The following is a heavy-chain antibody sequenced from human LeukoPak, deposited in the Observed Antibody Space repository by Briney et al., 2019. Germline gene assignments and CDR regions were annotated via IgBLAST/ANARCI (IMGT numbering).Heavy chain of an antibody. J-gene: IGHJ4*02. D-gene: IGHD3-22*01. CDR2: ISYDGSNK. CDR3: AKTGGISSGYCFDY. CDR1: GFTFSHHN. V-gene: IGHV3-30*18. Sequence: GGSLRLSCAASGFTFSHHNMNWVRQAPGKGLEWVAVISYDGSNKYYADSVKGRFTISRDNSKNTLYLQMNSLRAEDTAVYYCAKTGGISSGYCFDYWGQGTLVTVSS.